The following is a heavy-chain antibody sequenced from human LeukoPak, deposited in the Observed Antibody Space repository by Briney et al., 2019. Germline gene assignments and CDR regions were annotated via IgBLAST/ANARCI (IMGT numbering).Heavy chain of an antibody. J-gene: IGHJ4*02. CDR1: GFTFSSYG. CDR3: AKGAVRQYSSSWRPVYYFDY. D-gene: IGHD6-13*01. V-gene: IGHV3-30*02. Sequence: GGSLRLSCAASGFTFSSYGMHWVRQAPGKGLEWVAFIRYDGSNKYYADSVKGRFTISRDNSKNTLYLQMNSLRAEDTAVYYCAKGAVRQYSSSWRPVYYFDYWGQGTLVTVSS. CDR2: IRYDGSNK.